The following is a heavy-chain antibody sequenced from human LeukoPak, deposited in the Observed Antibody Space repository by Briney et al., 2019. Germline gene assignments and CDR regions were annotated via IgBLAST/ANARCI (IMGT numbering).Heavy chain of an antibody. Sequence: GGSLRLSCAASGFTFSSYAMHWVRQAPGKGLEWVAVISYDGSNKYYADSVKGRFTISRDNSKNTLCLQMNSLRAEDTAVYYCARDRKQAVAGTSFDYWGQGTLVTVSS. CDR3: ARDRKQAVAGTSFDY. V-gene: IGHV3-30-3*01. J-gene: IGHJ4*02. CDR1: GFTFSSYA. CDR2: ISYDGSNK. D-gene: IGHD6-19*01.